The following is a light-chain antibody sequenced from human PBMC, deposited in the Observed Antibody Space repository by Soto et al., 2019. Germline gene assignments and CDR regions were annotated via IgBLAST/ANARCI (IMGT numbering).Light chain of an antibody. CDR1: QSISTW. J-gene: IGKJ3*01. CDR2: DAS. Sequence: DIQMTQSPSTLSASVGDRVTITCRASQSISTWLAWYQQKPGKAPKVLIYDASSLESGVPSRFSGSGSGTEVTLTISSLQPDDFATYYCQQYKNYLTFGPGTKVYIK. V-gene: IGKV1-5*01. CDR3: QQYKNYLT.